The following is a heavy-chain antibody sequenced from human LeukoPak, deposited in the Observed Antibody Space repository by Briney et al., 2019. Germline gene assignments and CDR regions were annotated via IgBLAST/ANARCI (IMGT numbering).Heavy chain of an antibody. CDR2: ISAYNGST. J-gene: IGHJ4*02. CDR1: GYTFTSYG. V-gene: IGHV1-18*01. Sequence: ASVKVSCKASGYTFTSYGISWVRQAPGQGLEWMGWISAYNGSTNYAQKLQGRVTMTTDTSTSTAYMELRSLRSDDTAVYYCARDVWIVGATDYWGQGTLATVSS. CDR3: ARDVWIVGATDY. D-gene: IGHD1-26*01.